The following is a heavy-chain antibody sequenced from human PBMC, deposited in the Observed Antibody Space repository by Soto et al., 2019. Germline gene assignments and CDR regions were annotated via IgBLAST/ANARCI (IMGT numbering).Heavy chain of an antibody. D-gene: IGHD4-17*01. Sequence: HSETLCLTCTVAGSYISSRSYYWGWICQPPAKGLDLIVSNYYSRSPYYNTSPKSRVTISGDTSKNQFALRLSSLTAADTAVYYCASGDFYGDYEGWFDPWGQGTLVTVSS. CDR2: NYYSRSP. V-gene: IGHV4-39*01. CDR1: GSYISSRSYY. J-gene: IGHJ5*02. CDR3: ASGDFYGDYEGWFDP.